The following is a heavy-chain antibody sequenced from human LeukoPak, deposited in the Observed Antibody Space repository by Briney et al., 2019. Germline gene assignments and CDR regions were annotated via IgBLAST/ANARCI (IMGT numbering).Heavy chain of an antibody. D-gene: IGHD2-21*01. J-gene: IGHJ4*02. CDR2: IRSKAYGGTT. CDR1: GFTFGDYA. V-gene: IGHV3-49*04. CDR3: TREGRLPY. Sequence: PGGSPRLSCTASGFTFGDYAMSWVRQAPGKGLEWVGFIRSKAYGGTTEYAASVKGRFTISRDDSKSIAYLQMNSLKTEDTAVYYCTREGRLPYWGQGALVTVSS.